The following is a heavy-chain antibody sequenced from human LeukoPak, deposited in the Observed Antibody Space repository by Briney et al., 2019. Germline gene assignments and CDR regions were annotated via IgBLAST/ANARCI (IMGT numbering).Heavy chain of an antibody. D-gene: IGHD1-20*01. CDR1: GFSLSTSGMC. CDR2: IDWDDDK. V-gene: IGHV2-70*01. J-gene: IGHJ6*02. Sequence: SGPALVKPTQPLTLTCTFSGFSLSTSGMCVSWIRQPPGKALEWLALIDWDDDKYYSTSLKARLTISKDTSKNQVVLTMTNMDPVDTATYYCARIYRDVTGTTDYYGMDVWGQGTTVTVSS. CDR3: ARIYRDVTGTTDYYGMDV.